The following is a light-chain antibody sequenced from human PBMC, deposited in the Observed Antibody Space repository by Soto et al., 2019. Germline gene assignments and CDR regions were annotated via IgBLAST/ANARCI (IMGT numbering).Light chain of an antibody. V-gene: IGKV3-20*01. Sequence: EIVLTQSPGTLSLSPGERATLSCRASQSVSSSYLGWYQQKFGQAPRLLIYGASSRATGVPDRFSGSGSGTDFTLTISRLEPEDFAVYYCQQYGSAPLTFGQGTKVDIK. CDR2: GAS. CDR1: QSVSSSY. CDR3: QQYGSAPLT. J-gene: IGKJ1*01.